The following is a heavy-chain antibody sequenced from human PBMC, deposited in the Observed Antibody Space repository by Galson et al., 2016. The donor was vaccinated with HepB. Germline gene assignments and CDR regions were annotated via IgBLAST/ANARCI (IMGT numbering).Heavy chain of an antibody. CDR1: GFTFSSYG. CDR3: ARDWGGDTFGFYYYGLDV. D-gene: IGHD3-16*01. V-gene: IGHV3-33*08. CDR2: IWFDGSKK. Sequence: SLRLSCAASGFTFSSYGMHWVRQAPGKGLEWVAVIWFDGSKKYYADSVKGRFTTSRDNSKNTVYLQMNSLRAEDTAVFYCARDWGGDTFGFYYYGLDVWGQGTTVTVSS. J-gene: IGHJ6*02.